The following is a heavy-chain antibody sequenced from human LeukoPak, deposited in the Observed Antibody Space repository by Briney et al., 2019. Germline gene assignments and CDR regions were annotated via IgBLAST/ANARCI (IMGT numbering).Heavy chain of an antibody. J-gene: IGHJ4*02. CDR1: GFTFSSYW. CDR3: ATDGAYGLTH. D-gene: IGHD3-16*01. Sequence: GGSLRLSCAASGFTFSSYWMHWVRQAPGKGLVWVSRIDIDGSSTRYADSVKGRFTVSRDNNKDMVYLQMSSLRAEDTAVYYCATDGAYGLTHWGQGTLVTVSS. V-gene: IGHV3-74*01. CDR2: IDIDGSST.